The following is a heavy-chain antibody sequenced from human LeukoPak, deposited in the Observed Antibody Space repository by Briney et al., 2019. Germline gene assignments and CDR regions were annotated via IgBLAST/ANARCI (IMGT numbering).Heavy chain of an antibody. CDR3: AKDPRYGSGSS. Sequence: QPGGSLRLSCAASGFTFSDHYMDWVRQAPGKGLEWVSAISGSGGSTYYADSVKGRFTISRDNSKNTLYLQMNSLRAEDTAVYYCAKDPRYGSGSSWGQGTLVTVSS. CDR1: GFTFSDHY. V-gene: IGHV3-23*01. J-gene: IGHJ5*02. D-gene: IGHD3-10*01. CDR2: ISGSGGST.